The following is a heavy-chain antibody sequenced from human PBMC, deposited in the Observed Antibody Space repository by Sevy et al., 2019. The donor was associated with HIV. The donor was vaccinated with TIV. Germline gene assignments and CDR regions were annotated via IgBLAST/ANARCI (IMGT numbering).Heavy chain of an antibody. V-gene: IGHV3-30*04. CDR2: ISYDGSDK. CDR3: ARGFMGADHYYGMDV. J-gene: IGHJ6*02. Sequence: GSLRLSCAASGFTFTTYAMHWVRQAPGKGLEWVAIISYDGSDKDYAGSVKGRFTISRDNSKNSLYLQMNSLRDEDTAVYYCARGFMGADHYYGMDVWGQGTTVTVSS. CDR1: GFTFTTYA. D-gene: IGHD3-3*01.